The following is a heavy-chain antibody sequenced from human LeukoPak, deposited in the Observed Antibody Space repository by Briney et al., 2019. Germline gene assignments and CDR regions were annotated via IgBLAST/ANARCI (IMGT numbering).Heavy chain of an antibody. CDR1: GGSISNSIYY. V-gene: IGHV4-39*01. CDR3: ARSTVAGTRKVDS. D-gene: IGHD6-19*01. Sequence: PSETLSLTCTASGGSISNSIYYWGWIRQPPGKGLEWIGSIYYSGSTYYNPSLKSRVTISVDTSKNQFSLKLSSVTAADTAVYYCARSTVAGTRKVDSWGQGTLVTVSS. CDR2: IYYSGST. J-gene: IGHJ4*02.